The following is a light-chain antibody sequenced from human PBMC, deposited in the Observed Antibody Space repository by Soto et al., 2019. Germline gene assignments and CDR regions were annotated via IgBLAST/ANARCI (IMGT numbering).Light chain of an antibody. CDR3: QQRSNWPTT. V-gene: IGKV3-11*01. CDR1: QSVSSY. J-gene: IGKJ5*01. Sequence: VVLTQSPATLSLSPCEIATLSCRASQSVSSYLAWYQQKPCQAPRLLIYDASNRATGIPARFSGSGSGTDFTLTICSLEPEDFAVYYCQQRSNWPTTFGQGTRLEIK. CDR2: DAS.